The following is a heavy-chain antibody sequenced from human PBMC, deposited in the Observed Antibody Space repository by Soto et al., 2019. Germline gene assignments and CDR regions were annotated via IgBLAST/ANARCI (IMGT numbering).Heavy chain of an antibody. J-gene: IGHJ4*02. CDR3: ARVRYSSSWRYFDY. D-gene: IGHD6-13*01. V-gene: IGHV3-9*01. CDR2: ISWNSGSI. Sequence: PGGSLRLSCAASGFTFDDYAMHWVRQAPGKGLEWVSGISWNSGSIDYADSVKGRFTISRHNAKNSLYLQMNSLRAEDTAVYYCARVRYSSSWRYFDYWGQGTLVTVSS. CDR1: GFTFDDYA.